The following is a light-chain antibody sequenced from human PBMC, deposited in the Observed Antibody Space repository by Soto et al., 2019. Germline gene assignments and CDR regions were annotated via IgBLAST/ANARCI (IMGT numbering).Light chain of an antibody. J-gene: IGLJ1*01. Sequence: QSVLTQQPSVSGAPGQRVTISCTGSSSNIGAGYDVHWYQQLPGTAPKLLIYGNSNRPSGVPDRFSGSKSGTSASLAITGLQAEDEADYYCQSYDSSLSSYVFGIGTKLTVL. CDR2: GNS. CDR1: SSNIGAGYD. V-gene: IGLV1-40*01. CDR3: QSYDSSLSSYV.